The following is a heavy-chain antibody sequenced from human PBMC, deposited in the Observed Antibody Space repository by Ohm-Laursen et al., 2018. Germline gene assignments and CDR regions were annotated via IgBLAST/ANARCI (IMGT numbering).Heavy chain of an antibody. CDR3: AKDGALLPEDFQH. D-gene: IGHD3-22*01. Sequence: SLRLSCSASGFTFSSYAMSWVRQAPGKGLEWVSAISGSGGSTYYADSVKGRFTISRDNSKNTLYLQMNSLRAKDTAVYYCAKDGALLPEDFQHWGQGTLVTVSS. J-gene: IGHJ1*01. CDR1: GFTFSSYA. V-gene: IGHV3-23*01. CDR2: ISGSGGST.